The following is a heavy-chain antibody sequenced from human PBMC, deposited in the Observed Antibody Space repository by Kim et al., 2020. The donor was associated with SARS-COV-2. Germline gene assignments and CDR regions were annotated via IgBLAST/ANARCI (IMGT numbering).Heavy chain of an antibody. V-gene: IGHV1-2*02. CDR1: GYTFTGYY. D-gene: IGHD3-22*01. CDR2: INPNSGSA. Sequence: ASVKVYCNASGYTFTGYYMHEVRQAPGQGLEWMGWINPNSGSANYAQKVQGRVTMTRDTSISTAYMELSRLRSDDTAVYYCASQLRITMIVVVHYAFDIWGQGTMVTVSS. CDR3: ASQLRITMIVVVHYAFDI. J-gene: IGHJ3*02.